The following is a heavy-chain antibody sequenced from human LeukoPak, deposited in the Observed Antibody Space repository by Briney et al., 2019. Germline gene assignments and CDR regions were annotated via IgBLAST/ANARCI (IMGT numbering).Heavy chain of an antibody. Sequence: GGSLRLSCATSGFTFTSYDMSWVRQAPGKGLEWVSGISGIGSRTCYADSVEGRLTISRDNSKNTVYLQMNSLRAEDTAVYYCAKTRITMVRGEIDWGQGTLVTVSS. J-gene: IGHJ4*02. CDR1: GFTFTSYD. D-gene: IGHD3-10*01. CDR2: ISGIGSRT. CDR3: AKTRITMVRGEID. V-gene: IGHV3-23*01.